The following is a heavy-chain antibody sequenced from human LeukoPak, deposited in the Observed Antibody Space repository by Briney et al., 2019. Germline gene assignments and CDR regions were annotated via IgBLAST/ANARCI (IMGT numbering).Heavy chain of an antibody. CDR3: AREGRGVPGAIAAVKGFDY. Sequence: ASVKVSCKASGYTFTSYYMHWVRQAPGQGLEWMGIINPSGGSTSYAQKFQGRVTMTKDMSTSTVYMELSSLRSEDTAIYYCAREGRGVPGAIAAVKGFDYWGQGTLVTVSS. V-gene: IGHV1-46*01. CDR1: GYTFTSYY. D-gene: IGHD6-13*01. CDR2: INPSGGST. J-gene: IGHJ4*02.